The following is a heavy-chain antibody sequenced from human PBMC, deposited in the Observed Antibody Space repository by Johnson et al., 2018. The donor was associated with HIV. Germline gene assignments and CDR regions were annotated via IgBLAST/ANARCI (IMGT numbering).Heavy chain of an antibody. CDR2: ISYDGTNK. D-gene: IGHD5-12*01. Sequence: QVQLVESGGGVVQPGRSLRLSCAASGFIFSNYGMHWVRQAPGKGLEWVAIISYDGTNKYYADSMKGRFTISRDNSKSTLYLEMNSLRAEDTAGYHGAKGEAQEGWIQVGSYAFDFWGRGTMVTVSS. V-gene: IGHV3-30*18. J-gene: IGHJ3*01. CDR1: GFIFSNYG. CDR3: AKGEAQEGWIQVGSYAFDF.